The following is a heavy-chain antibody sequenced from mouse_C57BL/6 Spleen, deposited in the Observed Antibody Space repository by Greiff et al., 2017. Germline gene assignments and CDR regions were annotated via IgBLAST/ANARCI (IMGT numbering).Heavy chain of an antibody. CDR1: GYTFTSYW. D-gene: IGHD2-5*01. CDR3: ARGGSYYSNSYYFDY. V-gene: IGHV1-69*01. CDR2: IDPSDSYT. J-gene: IGHJ2*01. Sequence: QVQLQQPGAELVMPGASVKLSCKASGYTFTSYWMHWVKQRPGQGLEWIGEIDPSDSYTNYNQKFKGKSTLTVDKSSSTAYMQLSSLTSEDSAVYYGARGGSYYSNSYYFDYWGQGTTLTVSS.